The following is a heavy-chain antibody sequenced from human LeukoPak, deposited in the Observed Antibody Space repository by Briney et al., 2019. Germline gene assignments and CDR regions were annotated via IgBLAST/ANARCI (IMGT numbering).Heavy chain of an antibody. J-gene: IGHJ4*02. D-gene: IGHD5-18*01. CDR2: ISSSSSYL. CDR3: ARDGGRGYSYGYKN. Sequence: GGSLRLSCAASGFTFSSYSMNWVRQAPGKGLEWVSSISSSSSYLYYADSVKGRFTISRDNAKNSLYLQMNSLRAEDTAVYYCARDGGRGYSYGYKNWGQGTLVTVSS. V-gene: IGHV3-21*01. CDR1: GFTFSSYS.